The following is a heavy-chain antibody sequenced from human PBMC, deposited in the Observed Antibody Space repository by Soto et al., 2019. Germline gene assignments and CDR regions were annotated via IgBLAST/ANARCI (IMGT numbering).Heavy chain of an antibody. CDR3: ARDPGGHYCTSTSCLYFFDH. D-gene: IGHD2-2*01. Sequence: EVQLLESGGALVQPGGSLRLSCAASGFTFSNHAMNWVRQAPGKGLEWVSTISDSGSTYYADSVKGRFTISRDNSKNTLSLQMHSLRAEDTAVYYCARDPGGHYCTSTSCLYFFDHWGQGTLVIVSS. CDR1: GFTFSNHA. V-gene: IGHV3-23*01. CDR2: ISDSGST. J-gene: IGHJ4*02.